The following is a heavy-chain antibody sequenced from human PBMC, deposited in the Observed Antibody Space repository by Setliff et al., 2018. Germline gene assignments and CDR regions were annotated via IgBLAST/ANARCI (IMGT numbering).Heavy chain of an antibody. CDR3: GRGFSRIEGWGNWFDP. CDR2: IYDSGSS. Sequence: PSETLSLTCTVSGGSVSNSGFFWGWLRQAPGKGLEWIGNIYDSGSSNYNASLKSRLIITRDTSKNQISLKVTSVTAADTAVYYCGRGFSRIEGWGNWFDPWGQGILVTVSS. J-gene: IGHJ5*02. V-gene: IGHV4-39*01. CDR1: GGSVSNSGFF. D-gene: IGHD2-15*01.